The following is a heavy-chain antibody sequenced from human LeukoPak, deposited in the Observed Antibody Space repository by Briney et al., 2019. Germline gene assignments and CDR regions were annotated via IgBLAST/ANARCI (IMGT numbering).Heavy chain of an antibody. CDR2: ISGDGSST. J-gene: IGHJ4*02. CDR3: AKGKRGRSGYDYVMYY. V-gene: IGHV3-43*02. D-gene: IGHD5-12*01. Sequence: PGGSLRLSCAASGFTFDDYAMHWVRQAPGKGLEWVSLISGDGSSTYYADSVKGRFTISRDNSKNSLYLQMNSLRTEDTALYYCAKGKRGRSGYDYVMYYWGQGTLVTVSS. CDR1: GFTFDDYA.